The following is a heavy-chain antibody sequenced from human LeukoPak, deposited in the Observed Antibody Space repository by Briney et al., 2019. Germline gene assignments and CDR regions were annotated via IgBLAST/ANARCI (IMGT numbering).Heavy chain of an antibody. CDR2: IYHSGST. V-gene: IGHV4-61*01. Sequence: SETLSLTCTVSGGSVSSGSYYWSWTRQPPGKGLEWIGEIYHSGSTNYNPSLKSRVTISVDKSENQFSLKLSSVTAADTAVYYCARGLVRGRYDSSGYKGYWGQGTLVTVSS. J-gene: IGHJ4*02. CDR3: ARGLVRGRYDSSGYKGY. D-gene: IGHD3-22*01. CDR1: GGSVSSGSYY.